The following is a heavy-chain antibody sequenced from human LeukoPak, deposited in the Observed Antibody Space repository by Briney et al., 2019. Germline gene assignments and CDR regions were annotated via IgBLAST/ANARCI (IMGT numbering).Heavy chain of an antibody. D-gene: IGHD4-17*01. CDR3: ATDHGFHYGAYFDY. J-gene: IGHJ4*02. Sequence: GGSLRLSCAASGFTFSSYVMHWVRQAPGKRLEWVTVISYDGSKKYSTDSVKGRFTISRDNSKNTLYLQMNSLRAEDTAVYYCATDHGFHYGAYFDYWGQGTLVTVSS. CDR2: ISYDGSKK. CDR1: GFTFSSYV. V-gene: IGHV3-30*03.